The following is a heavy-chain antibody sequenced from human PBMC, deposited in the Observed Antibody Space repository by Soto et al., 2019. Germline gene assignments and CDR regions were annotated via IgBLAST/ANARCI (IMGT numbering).Heavy chain of an antibody. J-gene: IGHJ3*02. CDR2: IIPIFGTA. CDR1: GGTFSSYA. V-gene: IGHV1-69*13. CDR3: ARDRGSGSLYDWPNDAFDI. Sequence: GASVKVSCKASGGTFSSYAISWVRQAPGQGLEWMGGIIPIFGTANYAQKFQGRVTITADESTSTAYMELSSLRSEDTAVYYCARDRGSGSLYDWPNDAFDIWGQGTMVTVSS. D-gene: IGHD3-22*01.